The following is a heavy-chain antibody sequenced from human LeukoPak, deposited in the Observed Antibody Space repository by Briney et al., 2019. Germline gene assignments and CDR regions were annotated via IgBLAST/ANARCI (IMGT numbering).Heavy chain of an antibody. CDR2: VNPNTGNT. CDR3: ARVSNWNYDFFDY. Sequence: GASVKVSCKASGYTFTTYYLHWMRQAPGQGLEWMGWVNPNTGNTNYAQGFQGRVTMTRDTSINTAYMELSRLRSDDTALYYCARVSNWNYDFFDYWGQGTLVTVSS. D-gene: IGHD1-7*01. J-gene: IGHJ4*02. V-gene: IGHV1-2*02. CDR1: GYTFTTYY.